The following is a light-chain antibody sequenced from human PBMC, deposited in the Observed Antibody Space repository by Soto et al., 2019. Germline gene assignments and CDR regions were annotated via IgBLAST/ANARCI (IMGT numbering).Light chain of an antibody. CDR1: HDIRRD. J-gene: IGKJ1*01. CDR2: GSS. CDR3: LQDFDYPWT. Sequence: IQMTQSPSTLSGSVGDSVTITCRASHDIRRDLAWFQQRPGKAPKILIYGSSDLQSGVPSRFSGSGSGTDFSLTIISLRPEDFATYFCLQDFDYPWTFGQGTKVDIK. V-gene: IGKV1-6*01.